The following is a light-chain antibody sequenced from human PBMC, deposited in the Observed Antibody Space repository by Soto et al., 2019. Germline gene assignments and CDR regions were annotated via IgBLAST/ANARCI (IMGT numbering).Light chain of an antibody. CDR1: QSISSW. CDR2: KAS. V-gene: IGKV1-5*03. Sequence: DIQMTQSPSTLSESVGDRVTITCRASQSISSWLAWYQQKTGKAPKLLMYKASSLESGVPSRFSGSGSGTEFTLTISSLQPDDFATYYCQPYNSYPWTFGQGTKVEIK. CDR3: QPYNSYPWT. J-gene: IGKJ1*01.